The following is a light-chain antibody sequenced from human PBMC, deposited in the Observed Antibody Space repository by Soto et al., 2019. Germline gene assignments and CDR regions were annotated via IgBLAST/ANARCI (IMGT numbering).Light chain of an antibody. V-gene: IGKV2-28*01. CDR3: LQTLQTPLT. CDR1: QSLRRTNGYNY. Sequence: DVVMTQSPLSLPVTPGEPASISCRSSQSLRRTNGYNYLDWYLQKPGQSPQLLIYLGSSRASGVPDRFSGSGSGTDFTLTISRVEAEDVGVYYCLQTLQTPLTFGPGTKVYIK. J-gene: IGKJ3*01. CDR2: LGS.